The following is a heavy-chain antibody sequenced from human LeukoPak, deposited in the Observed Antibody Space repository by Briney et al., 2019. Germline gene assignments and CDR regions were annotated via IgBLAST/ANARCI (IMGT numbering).Heavy chain of an antibody. D-gene: IGHD2-21*02. CDR1: GSSISSGGYY. CDR3: AEDGIRDCGGDCYDWFDP. J-gene: IGHJ5*02. CDR2: VYYSGSN. Sequence: SQTLSLTCTVSGSSISSGGYYWNWIRQHPGKGLDWIGYVYYSGSNYYNPSLKCRVTISVDTSKNQFSLKLSSVTAADTAFFFQAEDGIRDCGGDCYDWFDPWGQGTLVTVSS. V-gene: IGHV4-31*03.